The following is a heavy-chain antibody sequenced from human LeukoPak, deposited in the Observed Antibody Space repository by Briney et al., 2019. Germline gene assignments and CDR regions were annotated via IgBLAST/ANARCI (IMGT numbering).Heavy chain of an antibody. V-gene: IGHV3-23*01. Sequence: GGSLRLSCAASGLTFSNSVMSWVRQAPGEGLEWVSSISPSGGSTYYADSVKGRFTISGDNSKNTLYLQMSSLTVEDTAVYYCANRPAVGRFDYWGQGTLVTVSS. J-gene: IGHJ4*02. D-gene: IGHD6-13*01. CDR3: ANRPAVGRFDY. CDR1: GLTFSNSV. CDR2: ISPSGGST.